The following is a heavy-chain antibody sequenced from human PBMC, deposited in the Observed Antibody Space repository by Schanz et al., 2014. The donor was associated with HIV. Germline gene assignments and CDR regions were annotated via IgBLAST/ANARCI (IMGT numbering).Heavy chain of an antibody. CDR2: ISYDGTNT. V-gene: IGHV3-30*18. Sequence: VQLVESGGGFVQPGGSLRLSCAASGFTVSSNYMSWVRQAPGKGLEWVAFISYDGTNTYYADSVKGRFTISRDNSKNTVYLQMNSLRPDDTAVYYCAKGYTSSSGFNLWGRGTLVAVSS. D-gene: IGHD6-6*01. CDR3: AKGYTSSSGFNL. CDR1: GFTVSSNY. J-gene: IGHJ2*01.